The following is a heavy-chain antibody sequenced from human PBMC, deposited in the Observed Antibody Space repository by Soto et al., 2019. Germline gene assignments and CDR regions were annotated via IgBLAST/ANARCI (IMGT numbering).Heavy chain of an antibody. V-gene: IGHV5-10-1*01. J-gene: IGHJ4*02. Sequence: PGESLTISCKGSGYSFTSFWISWVRQMPGKGLEWMGRIDPSNSYTNYSPSFRGHVRISVDKSISTAYLQWSSLKASDTAMYYCARLDTEFSTSWPRDYWGQGTLVTVSS. D-gene: IGHD6-13*01. CDR2: IDPSNSYT. CDR1: GYSFTSFW. CDR3: ARLDTEFSTSWPRDY.